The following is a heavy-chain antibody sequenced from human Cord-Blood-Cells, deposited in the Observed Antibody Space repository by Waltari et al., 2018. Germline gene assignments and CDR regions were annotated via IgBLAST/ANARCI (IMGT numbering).Heavy chain of an antibody. Sequence: EVQLLESGGGLVQPGGSLRLSCAASGFTFSSYAMSWVRKAPGKGLEWVSAISGSGGSTYYSDSVKGRFTISRDNSKNTLYLQMNSLRAEDTAVYYCAIRRRVGATYYFDYWGQGTLVTVSS. CDR2: ISGSGGST. V-gene: IGHV3-23*01. CDR3: AIRRRVGATYYFDY. CDR1: GFTFSSYA. J-gene: IGHJ4*02. D-gene: IGHD1-26*01.